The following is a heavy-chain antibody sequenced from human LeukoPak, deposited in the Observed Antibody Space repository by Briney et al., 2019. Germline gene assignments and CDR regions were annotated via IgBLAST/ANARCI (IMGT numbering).Heavy chain of an antibody. CDR2: VKQDGSEK. J-gene: IGHJ1*01. Sequence: GGSLRLSCVASGFTFSSRDWMTWVRQAPGKGLEWVANVKQDGSEKNYVDSVKGRFTISRDNAKNSVDLQMNSLRAEDTAVYYCAREDSTVVTLYFQHWGQGTLVTVSS. V-gene: IGHV3-7*01. CDR1: GFTFSSRDW. CDR3: AREDSTVVTLYFQH. D-gene: IGHD4-23*01.